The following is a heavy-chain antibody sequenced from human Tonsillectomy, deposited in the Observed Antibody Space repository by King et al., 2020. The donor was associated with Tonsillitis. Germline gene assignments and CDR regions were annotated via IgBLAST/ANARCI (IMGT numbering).Heavy chain of an antibody. CDR1: GFTFSTYG. V-gene: IGHV3-30*02. Sequence: VQLVESGGGVVQPGGSLRLSCAASGFTFSTYGMQWVRQAPGKGLEWVSFILYEGSRYYADSVKGRFTISRDNSKNMLYLQMDSLRPEDTAVYYCVKDDRHYGYAFHVWGQGTMVTVSS. CDR3: VKDDRHYGYAFHV. CDR2: ILYEGSR. D-gene: IGHD4-17*01. J-gene: IGHJ3*01.